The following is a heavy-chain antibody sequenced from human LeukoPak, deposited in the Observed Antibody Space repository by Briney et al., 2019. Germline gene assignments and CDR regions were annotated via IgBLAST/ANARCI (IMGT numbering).Heavy chain of an antibody. V-gene: IGHV4-4*02. CDR1: GGSISSAGW. CDR3: ARLDTAASDVGSYYYYGMDA. Sequence: SGALSLTCAVSGGSISSAGWWSWVRQSPGKGLEWIGEIYHSGSTNYNPSLKSRVTISVDKSKNQFSLKLSSVTAADTAVYYCARLDTAASDVGSYYYYGMDAWGQGTTVTVSS. D-gene: IGHD5-18*01. CDR2: IYHSGST. J-gene: IGHJ6*02.